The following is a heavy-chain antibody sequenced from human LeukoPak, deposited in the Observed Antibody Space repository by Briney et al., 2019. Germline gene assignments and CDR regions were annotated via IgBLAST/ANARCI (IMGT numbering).Heavy chain of an antibody. D-gene: IGHD2-2*01. CDR1: GFTFRDYT. CDR3: TREVLIVVEPASNTIDF. J-gene: IGHJ4*02. V-gene: IGHV3-21*01. CDR2: ISKSGTYI. Sequence: GGSLRLSCAASGFTFRDYTMNWVRQAPGKGLEWVSAISKSGTYIKYADSVKGRFTVSRDNAKNSLFLQMNSLRVEDTALYFCTREVLIVVEPASNTIDFWGQGTRVTVSS.